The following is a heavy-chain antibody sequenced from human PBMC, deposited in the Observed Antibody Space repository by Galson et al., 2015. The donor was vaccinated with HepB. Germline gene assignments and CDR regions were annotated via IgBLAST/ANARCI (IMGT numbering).Heavy chain of an antibody. V-gene: IGHV3-30*04. CDR3: ASSRCSRDCYTGYFRH. J-gene: IGHJ1*01. CDR1: GFGFSEHA. CDR2: ISFDGGNE. D-gene: IGHD2-21*01. Sequence: SLRLSCAASGFGFSEHAMHWVRQAPGKGLEWLAVISFDGGNEYYADSVKGRFTVSRDNFNNTLYLQMKSLRPDDTAVYSCASSRCSRDCYTGYFRHWGQGSLVAVSS.